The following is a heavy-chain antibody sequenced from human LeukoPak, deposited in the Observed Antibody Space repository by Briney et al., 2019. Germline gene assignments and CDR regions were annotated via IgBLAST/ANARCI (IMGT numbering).Heavy chain of an antibody. Sequence: GSLRLSCAASGFTFSSYGMHWVRQAPGKGLEGVAAIWDDGTIKKYADSVKGRFTISRDNSKNTLYLQMNSLRAEDTAVYYCARDRERLADYWGQGTLVTVSS. CDR2: IWDDGTIK. CDR1: GFTFSSYG. J-gene: IGHJ4*02. V-gene: IGHV3-33*01. CDR3: ARDRERLADY. D-gene: IGHD6-19*01.